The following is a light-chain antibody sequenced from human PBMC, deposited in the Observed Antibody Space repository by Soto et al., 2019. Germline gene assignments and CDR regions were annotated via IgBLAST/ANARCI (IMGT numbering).Light chain of an antibody. V-gene: IGKV1-5*03. Sequence: DIQMTQSPSTLSASVGDTVTITCRASQNINNWLAWYQQKPGKAPKLLIYKASTLKSGVPSRFSGSGSGTEFTLTISSLQPDDFATYYCQHYNSYSEAFGQGTKVDIK. J-gene: IGKJ1*01. CDR3: QHYNSYSEA. CDR1: QNINNW. CDR2: KAS.